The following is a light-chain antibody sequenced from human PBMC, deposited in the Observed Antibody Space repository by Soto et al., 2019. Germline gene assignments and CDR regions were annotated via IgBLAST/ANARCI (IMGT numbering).Light chain of an antibody. CDR2: AAS. Sequence: DIVLTQSPGTLSFYPGERATLSCRASQTVDSNFLAWYQQKPGQAPRLLIYAASTRATGIPDRFSGSGSGTDFTLTIGRLYPEDFAVYYCLKYGSSPGWTFGPGTKVDI. CDR3: LKYGSSPGWT. V-gene: IGKV3-20*01. J-gene: IGKJ1*01. CDR1: QTVDSNF.